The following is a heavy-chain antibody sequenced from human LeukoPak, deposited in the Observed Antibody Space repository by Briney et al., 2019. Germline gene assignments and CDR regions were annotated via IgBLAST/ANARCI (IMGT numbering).Heavy chain of an antibody. V-gene: IGHV3-48*03. D-gene: IGHD3-10*02. CDR1: GFTFSSYE. Sequence: AGSLRLSCAASGFTFSSYEMNWVRQAPGKGLEWVSYISGSGSAIYYADSVKGRFTISRDNAKNSLYLQMNSLRAEDTAVYYCAELGITMIGGVWGKGTTVTISS. CDR3: AELGITMIGGV. J-gene: IGHJ6*04. CDR2: ISGSGSAI.